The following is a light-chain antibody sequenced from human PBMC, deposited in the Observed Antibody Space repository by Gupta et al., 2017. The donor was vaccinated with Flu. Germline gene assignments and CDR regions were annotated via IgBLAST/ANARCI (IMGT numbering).Light chain of an antibody. V-gene: IGLV2-14*01. CDR2: EVS. J-gene: IGLJ2*01. CDR3: SSSTRSSTLV. CDR1: SSDVGGYNY. Sequence: QSALTQPASVSGSPGQSITISCTGTSSDVGGYNYVSWYQQHPGKAPKLMIYEVSNRPSGVSKRVSGYKSGNNDSLHLSGLHAEDESYSDCSSSTRSSTLVFGGGTKLTVL.